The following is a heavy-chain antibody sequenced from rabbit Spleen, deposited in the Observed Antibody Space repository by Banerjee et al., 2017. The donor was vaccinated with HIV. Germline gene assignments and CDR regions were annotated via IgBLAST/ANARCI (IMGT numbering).Heavy chain of an antibody. J-gene: IGHJ4*01. Sequence: QQLVESGGGLVKPGASLTLTCKASGFSFSGSYYMCWVRQAPGKGPEWIACINAGSSGSTYYASWAKGRFTISKTSSTTVTLQMTSLTAADTATYFCARGEHFSVGFSAYAIYLDLWGPGTLVTVS. V-gene: IGHV1S40*01. CDR1: GFSFSGSYY. CDR3: ARGEHFSVGFSAYAIYLDL. D-gene: IGHD6-1*01. CDR2: INAGSSGST.